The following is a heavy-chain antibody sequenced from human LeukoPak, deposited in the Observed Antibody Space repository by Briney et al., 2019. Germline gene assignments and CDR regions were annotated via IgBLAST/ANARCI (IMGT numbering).Heavy chain of an antibody. J-gene: IGHJ4*02. Sequence: GGSLRLSCAASGFTFSTFWMTWVRQAPGKGLEWVAIIKEDGSEKKYVDSAKGRFTISRDNVKNSLYLQMNSLRAEDTAVYYCARRGYSYYFDYWGQGTLVAVSS. D-gene: IGHD5-12*01. CDR3: ARRGYSYYFDY. V-gene: IGHV3-7*01. CDR1: GFTFSTFW. CDR2: IKEDGSEK.